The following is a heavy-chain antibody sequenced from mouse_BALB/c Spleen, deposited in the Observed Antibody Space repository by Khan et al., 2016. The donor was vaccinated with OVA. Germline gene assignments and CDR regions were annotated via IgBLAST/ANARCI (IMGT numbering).Heavy chain of an antibody. Sequence: EVQLVESGGDLVKPGGSLKLSCAASGFTFSGYGMSWVRQTPEKRLEWVATISSGGSFTYYLDSVKGRFTISRDSAKTTLFPQMSSPRSDDTAMYYCARSTGYYGCNYFDYWGQGTALTVSS. V-gene: IGHV5-9-3*01. CDR1: GFTFSGYG. CDR3: ARSTGYYGCNYFDY. D-gene: IGHD1-1*01. CDR2: ISSGGSFT. J-gene: IGHJ2*01.